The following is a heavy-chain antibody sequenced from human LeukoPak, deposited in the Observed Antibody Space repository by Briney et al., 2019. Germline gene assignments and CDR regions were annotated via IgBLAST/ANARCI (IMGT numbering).Heavy chain of an antibody. Sequence: PGGSLRLSCAASGFIFSSYSMNWVRQAPGKGLEWVSSISSSSSYIYYADSVKGRFTISRDNAKNSLYLQMNSLRAEDTAMYYCARDVSSKSFDYWGQGTLVTVSS. D-gene: IGHD2-2*01. CDR2: ISSSSSYI. CDR1: GFIFSSYS. V-gene: IGHV3-21*01. CDR3: ARDVSSKSFDY. J-gene: IGHJ4*02.